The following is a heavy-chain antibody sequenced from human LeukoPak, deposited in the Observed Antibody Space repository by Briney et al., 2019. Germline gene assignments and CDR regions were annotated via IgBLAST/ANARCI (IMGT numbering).Heavy chain of an antibody. CDR1: GGTFSSYA. V-gene: IGHV1-69*13. J-gene: IGHJ4*02. CDR3: AKDGLEATPLFDY. Sequence: SVKVSCKASGGTFSSYAISWVRQAPGQGLEWMGGIIPIFGTANYAQKFQGRVTITADESTSTAYMELSSLRSEDTAVYYCAKDGLEATPLFDYWGQGTLVTVSS. D-gene: IGHD3-3*01. CDR2: IIPIFGTA.